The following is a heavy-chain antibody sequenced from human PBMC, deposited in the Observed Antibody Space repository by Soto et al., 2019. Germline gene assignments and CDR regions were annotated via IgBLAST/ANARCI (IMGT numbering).Heavy chain of an antibody. D-gene: IGHD3-9*01. J-gene: IGHJ3*02. Sequence: SVKVSCKASGGSFSTYVIAWVRQAPGQGLEWMGGIIPISGTSNYAQKYQGRVAIIADESTNTVYMELSSLRSDDTAVYYCARALRYIVRSYEAFDIWGQGSMVTVSS. CDR3: ARALRYIVRSYEAFDI. CDR1: GGSFSTYV. CDR2: IIPISGTS. V-gene: IGHV1-69*13.